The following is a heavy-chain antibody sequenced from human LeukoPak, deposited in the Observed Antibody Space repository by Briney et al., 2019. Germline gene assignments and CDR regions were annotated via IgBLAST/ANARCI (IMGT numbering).Heavy chain of an antibody. V-gene: IGHV4-31*03. J-gene: IGHJ5*01. Sequence: KPSETLSLTCTVSGGSISSGGYYWSWIRQHPGKGLEWIGYIYYSGSTYYNPSLKSRVTISVDTSKNQFSLKLSSVTAADTAVYYCAKSVVGINLPSDSWGQGTLVTVSS. D-gene: IGHD1-26*01. CDR1: GGSISSGGYY. CDR2: IYYSGST. CDR3: AKSVVGINLPSDS.